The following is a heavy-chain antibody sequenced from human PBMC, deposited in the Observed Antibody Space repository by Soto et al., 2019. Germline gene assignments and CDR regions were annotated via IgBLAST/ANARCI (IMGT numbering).Heavy chain of an antibody. CDR2: INHSGST. V-gene: IGHV4-34*01. Sequence: SETLSLTCAVYGGSFSCYYWIWIRQPPGKGLEWIGEINHSGSTNYNPSLKSRITISVDTSKNQFSLKLSSVTAVDTAVYYCARVSTVTTFDYWGQGTLVTVSS. CDR1: GGSFSCYY. J-gene: IGHJ4*02. CDR3: ARVSTVTTFDY. D-gene: IGHD4-17*01.